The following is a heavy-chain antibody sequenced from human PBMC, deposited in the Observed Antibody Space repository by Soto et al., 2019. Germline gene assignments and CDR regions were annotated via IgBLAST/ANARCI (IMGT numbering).Heavy chain of an antibody. CDR2: IIPIFGTA. CDR1: GGTFSSYA. J-gene: IGHJ3*02. D-gene: IGHD3-22*01. CDR3: ARVLSITMKSYDAFDI. Sequence: QVQLVQSGAEVKKPGSSVKVSCKASGGTFSSYAISWVRQAPGQGFEWMGGIIPIFGTANYAQKFQGRVTITADESTSTAYMELSSLRSEDTAVYYCARVLSITMKSYDAFDIWGQGTMVTVSS. V-gene: IGHV1-69*01.